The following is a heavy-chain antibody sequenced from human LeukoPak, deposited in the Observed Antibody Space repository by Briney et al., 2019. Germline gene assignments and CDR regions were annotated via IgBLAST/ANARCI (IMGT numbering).Heavy chain of an antibody. J-gene: IGHJ4*02. CDR1: GGSISSGSYY. D-gene: IGHD2-2*01. V-gene: IGHV4-61*02. CDR3: ARGSTRYDY. CDR2: IYTSGST. Sequence: SETLSLTCTVSGGSISSGSYYWTWIRQPAGKGLEWIGRIYTSGSTNYNPSLKSRVTMSVDTSKNRFSLKLSSVTAADTAIYFCARGSTRYDYWGQGTLVTVSS.